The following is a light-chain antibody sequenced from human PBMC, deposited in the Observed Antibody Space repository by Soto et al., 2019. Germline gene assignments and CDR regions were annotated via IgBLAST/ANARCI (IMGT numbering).Light chain of an antibody. Sequence: EIVLTQSPGTLSLSPGERATLSCRASQSVSSSYLAWYQQKPGQAPRLLIYGASSRATGIPDRFSGSGSGTDFTLTISSLGPEDFAVYYCQQYGSSPPAYTFGQGTKLEIK. J-gene: IGKJ2*01. CDR2: GAS. V-gene: IGKV3-20*01. CDR1: QSVSSSY. CDR3: QQYGSSPPAYT.